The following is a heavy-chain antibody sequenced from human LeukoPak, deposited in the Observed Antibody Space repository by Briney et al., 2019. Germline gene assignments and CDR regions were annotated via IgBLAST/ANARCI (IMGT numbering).Heavy chain of an antibody. Sequence: PGGSLRLSCAASGFTFRSYGMHWVRQAPGKGLERVAVIWYDGSNKYYADSVKGRFTISRDNSKTTLYLQMNSLRAEDTAVYYCARDQGFGEGDYWGQGTLVTVSS. CDR3: ARDQGFGEGDY. CDR2: IWYDGSNK. CDR1: GFTFRSYG. J-gene: IGHJ4*02. V-gene: IGHV3-33*01. D-gene: IGHD3-10*01.